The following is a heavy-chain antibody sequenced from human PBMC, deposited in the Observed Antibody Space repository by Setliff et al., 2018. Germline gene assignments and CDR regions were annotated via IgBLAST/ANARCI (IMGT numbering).Heavy chain of an antibody. CDR2: IYYSGST. Sequence: SETLSLTCTVSGGSISSSSYYWGWIRQPPGKGLEWIGSIYYSGSTYYNPSLKSRVTISVDTSKNQFSLKLSSVTAADTAVYYCAREWGSSSWSSPRYYYYGMDVWGQGTTVTVSS. CDR1: GGSISSSSYY. V-gene: IGHV4-39*07. D-gene: IGHD6-13*01. J-gene: IGHJ6*02. CDR3: AREWGSSSWSSPRYYYYGMDV.